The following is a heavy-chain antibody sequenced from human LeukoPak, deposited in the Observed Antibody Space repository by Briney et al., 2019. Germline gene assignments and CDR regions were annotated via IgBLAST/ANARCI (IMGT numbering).Heavy chain of an antibody. Sequence: WASVKVSCEASGYTFTDYYMHWVRQAPGQGLEWMGWINPNSGGTNYAQKFQGRVTMTRDTSISTAYMELSRLRSDDTAVYYCATPRGSTSCYTDWGQGTLVTVSS. V-gene: IGHV1-2*02. CDR2: INPNSGGT. J-gene: IGHJ4*02. CDR3: ATPRGSTSCYTD. D-gene: IGHD2-2*02. CDR1: GYTFTDYY.